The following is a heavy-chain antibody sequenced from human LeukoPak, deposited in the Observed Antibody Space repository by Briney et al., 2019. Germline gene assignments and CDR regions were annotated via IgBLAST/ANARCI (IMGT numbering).Heavy chain of an antibody. D-gene: IGHD1-7*01. CDR1: GGSFSGYY. CDR3: ATRRWRRTTDY. Sequence: SQTLSLTCAVSGGSFSGYYWRWIRQPPGKGQGWTGEINHSGSTNYKASLNSRVTISVDTSKNQFSLNLSYVIAADTTCPYCATRRWRRTTDYWGQGTLVTVSS. CDR2: INHSGST. J-gene: IGHJ4*02. V-gene: IGHV4-34*01.